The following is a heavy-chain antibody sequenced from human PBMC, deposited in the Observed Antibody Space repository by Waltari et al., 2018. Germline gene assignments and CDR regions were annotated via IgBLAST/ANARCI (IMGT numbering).Heavy chain of an antibody. D-gene: IGHD5-18*01. V-gene: IGHV3-21*01. Sequence: EVQLVESGGGLGKPGGSLRLSCAASGVTFRRYRLNWVRQAPGKGLEWFSSISSSSSYIYYADSVKGRFTISRDNAKNSLYLQMNSLRAEDTAVYYCARGGYSYGPTNYWGQGTLVTVSS. J-gene: IGHJ4*02. CDR1: GVTFRRYR. CDR2: ISSSSSYI. CDR3: ARGGYSYGPTNY.